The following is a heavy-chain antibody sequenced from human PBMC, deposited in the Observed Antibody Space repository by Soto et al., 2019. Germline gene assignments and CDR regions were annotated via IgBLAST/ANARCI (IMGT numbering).Heavy chain of an antibody. CDR2: ISYDGSNK. Sequence: QVQLVESGGGVVQPGRSLRLSCAASGFTFSSYGMHWVRQAPGKGLEWVAVISYDGSNKYYADSVKGRFTISRDNSKNTLYLPMNSLRAEDTAVYYCAKETEAGATRYYYYGMDVWAKGPRSPSP. CDR1: GFTFSSYG. J-gene: IGHJ6*02. D-gene: IGHD1-26*01. V-gene: IGHV3-30*18. CDR3: AKETEAGATRYYYYGMDV.